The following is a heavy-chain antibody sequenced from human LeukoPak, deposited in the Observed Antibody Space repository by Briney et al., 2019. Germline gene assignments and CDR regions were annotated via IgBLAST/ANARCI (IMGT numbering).Heavy chain of an antibody. J-gene: IGHJ4*02. V-gene: IGHV1-2*02. CDR1: GYTFTGYY. CDR2: INPNSGGT. CDR3: ARGAGWLQETFDY. Sequence: GASVKVSCKASGYTFTGYYMHWVRQAPGQGLEWMGWINPNSGGTNYAQKFQGRVTMTRDTSISTAYMELSRLRSDDTAVYYCARGAGWLQETFDYWGQGTLVTVSS. D-gene: IGHD5-24*01.